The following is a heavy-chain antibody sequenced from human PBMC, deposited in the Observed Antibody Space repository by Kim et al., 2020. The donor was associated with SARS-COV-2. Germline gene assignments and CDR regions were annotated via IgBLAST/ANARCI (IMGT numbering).Heavy chain of an antibody. D-gene: IGHD3-9*01. CDR2: IWNDGSNE. J-gene: IGHJ4*02. Sequence: GGSLRLSCAASGFTFSRYGFHWVRQAPGKGLEGVAIIWNDGSNENYADSVKGLFTISRDNSKNMLYLQMDSLRAEDTAVYYCAKGCGRDCDWLDYWGQGTLVTVSS. V-gene: IGHV3-33*06. CDR3: AKGCGRDCDWLDY. CDR1: GFTFSRYG.